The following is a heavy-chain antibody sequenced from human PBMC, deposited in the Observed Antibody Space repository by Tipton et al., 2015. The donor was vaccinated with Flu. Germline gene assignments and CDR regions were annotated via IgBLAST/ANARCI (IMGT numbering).Heavy chain of an antibody. Sequence: SLRLSCAASGFTFSTYAMCWVRQAPGKGLEWVSSINGRGSSTYYADSVKGHFTISRDNSKNTLFLQLNSLRADDTAVYHCVMTGGVTGISSRDAFDFWGQGPMVTVSS. CDR2: INGRGSST. V-gene: IGHV3-23*01. CDR1: GFTFSTYA. J-gene: IGHJ3*01. CDR3: VMTGGVTGISSRDAFDF. D-gene: IGHD1-1*01.